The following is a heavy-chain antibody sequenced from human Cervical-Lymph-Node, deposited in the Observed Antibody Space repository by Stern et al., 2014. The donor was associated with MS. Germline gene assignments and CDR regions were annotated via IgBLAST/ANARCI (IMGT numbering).Heavy chain of an antibody. D-gene: IGHD3-16*02. V-gene: IGHV1-2*06. Sequence: QVQLVQSGAEVKKPGASVKVSCRASGYSFVTYYMHWVRQAPGQGLEWMGRINPDSGGTNYAQRFQGRVTMTRDTSISTAYLELSSLRSDDTAVYYCARDISITFYDYVWGSRRYTSDFDSWGQGTLVAVSS. CDR2: INPDSGGT. J-gene: IGHJ4*02. CDR3: ARDISITFYDYVWGSRRYTSDFDS. CDR1: GYSFVTYY.